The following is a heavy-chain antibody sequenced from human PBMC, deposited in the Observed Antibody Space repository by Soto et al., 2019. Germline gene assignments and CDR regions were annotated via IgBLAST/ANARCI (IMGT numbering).Heavy chain of an antibody. D-gene: IGHD6-19*01. CDR2: INPNSGGT. J-gene: IGHJ6*02. V-gene: IGHV1-2*04. Sequence: ASVKVSCKASGGTFSSYAISWVRQAPGQGLEWMGWINPNSGGTNYAQKFQGWVTMTRDTSISTAYMELSRLRSDDTAVYYCARQAVAGTPYYYGMDVWGQGTTVTVSS. CDR1: GGTFSSYA. CDR3: ARQAVAGTPYYYGMDV.